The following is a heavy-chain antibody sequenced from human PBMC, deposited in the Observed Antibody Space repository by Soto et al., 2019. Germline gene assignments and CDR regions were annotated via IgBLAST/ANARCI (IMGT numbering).Heavy chain of an antibody. CDR1: GFTFSSYA. D-gene: IGHD4-4*01. Sequence: PVGALRLSCAASGFTFSSYAMSWVRQAPGKGLEWVSAISGSGGSTYYADSVKGRFTISRDNSKNTLYLQMNSLRAEDTAVYYCAKIRVAVTTRPYFDYWGQGTLVTVSS. V-gene: IGHV3-23*01. CDR2: ISGSGGST. J-gene: IGHJ4*02. CDR3: AKIRVAVTTRPYFDY.